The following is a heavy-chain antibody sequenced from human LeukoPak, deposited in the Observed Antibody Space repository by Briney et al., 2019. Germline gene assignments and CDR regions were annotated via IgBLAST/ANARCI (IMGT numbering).Heavy chain of an antibody. CDR1: GYTFTGYY. Sequence: EASVKVSCKASGYTFTGYYMHWVRQAPGQGLEWMGWINPNSGGTNYAQKFQGWVTMTRDTSISTAYMELSRLRSDDTAVYYCSSKHHTAYGMDVWGQGTTVTVSS. CDR3: SSKHHTAYGMDV. CDR2: INPNSGGT. J-gene: IGHJ6*02. V-gene: IGHV1-2*04. D-gene: IGHD1-14*01.